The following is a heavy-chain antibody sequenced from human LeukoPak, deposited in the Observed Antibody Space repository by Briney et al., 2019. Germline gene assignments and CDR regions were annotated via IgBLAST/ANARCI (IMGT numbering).Heavy chain of an antibody. J-gene: IGHJ6*03. CDR2: IYYSETT. V-gene: IGHV4-39*01. CDR1: GGSVNSANYY. Sequence: SETLSLTCTVSGGSVNSANYYWGWLRQPPGKGLEWIGSIYYSETTYDNPSLKSRVTISIETSKNQFSLKLSSVTASDTAVYYCARQRADYYYYYVDVWGKGTTVAVS. CDR3: ARQRADYYYYYVDV.